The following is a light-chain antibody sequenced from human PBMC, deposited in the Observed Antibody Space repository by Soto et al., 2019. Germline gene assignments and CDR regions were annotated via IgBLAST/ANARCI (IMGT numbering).Light chain of an antibody. V-gene: IGKV1-39*01. Sequence: DIQMTQSPSSLSASVGDRVTITCRASQSISNYLNWYQQKSGKAPKLLIYAASTLQSGVPSRFSGSGSGTDFALTISSLQPEDFAVYYCQQRSNLYTFGQGTKLEIK. J-gene: IGKJ2*01. CDR1: QSISNY. CDR2: AAS. CDR3: QQRSNLYT.